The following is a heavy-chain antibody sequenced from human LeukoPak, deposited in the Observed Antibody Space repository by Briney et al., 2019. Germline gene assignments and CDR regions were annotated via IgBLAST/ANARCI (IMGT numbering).Heavy chain of an antibody. CDR2: IFHSGSS. V-gene: IGHV4-4*02. CDR1: GFTFSSYW. J-gene: IGHJ4*02. CDR3: ARGELWPYYFDY. Sequence: GSLRLSCEASGFTFSSYWMSWVRQPPGKGLEWMGEIFHSGSSNYNPSLKSRVTISVDTSKNQFSLKLSSVTAADTAVYYCARGELWPYYFDYWGQGTLVTVSS. D-gene: IGHD3-16*01.